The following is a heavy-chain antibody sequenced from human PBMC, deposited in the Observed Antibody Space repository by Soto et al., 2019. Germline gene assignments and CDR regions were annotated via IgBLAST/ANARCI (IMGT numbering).Heavy chain of an antibody. V-gene: IGHV4-31*03. CDR1: GDAISSGGYY. J-gene: IGHJ4*02. D-gene: IGHD3-10*01. Sequence: QVQLLESGPGLVKSSETLSLTCSISGDAISSGGYYWSWVRQRPGKGLEWIGYVYFNENTYYNPSLKTRVSISVGSSKSQFSLRLSSVTAADAAIYYCARQITMVRGIDFWGPGISVSVSS. CDR3: ARQITMVRGIDF. CDR2: VYFNENT.